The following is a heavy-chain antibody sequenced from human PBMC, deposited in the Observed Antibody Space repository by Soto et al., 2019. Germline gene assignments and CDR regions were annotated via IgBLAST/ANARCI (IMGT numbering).Heavy chain of an antibody. Sequence: VEALKISCKGSGYSVTSYRICSVRQMPEKGLEWMGIIYPGDSDTRYSPSFQGQVTISADKSISTAYLQWSSLKASDTAMYYCARQGAPVAATPEAYYYGMDVWGQGTTVTVSS. CDR3: ARQGAPVAATPEAYYYGMDV. J-gene: IGHJ6*02. D-gene: IGHD2-15*01. CDR2: IYPGDSDT. V-gene: IGHV5-51*01. CDR1: GYSVTSYR.